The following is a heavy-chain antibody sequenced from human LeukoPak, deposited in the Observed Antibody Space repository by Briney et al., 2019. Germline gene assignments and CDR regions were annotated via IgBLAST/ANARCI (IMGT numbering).Heavy chain of an antibody. Sequence: SETLSLTCAVYGGSFSGYYWSWIRQPPGKGLEWIEEINHSGSTNYNPSLKSRVTISVDTSKNQFSLKLSSVTAADTAVYYCARGRHGTFTYWSQGTLVTVSS. CDR1: GGSFSGYY. CDR3: ARGRHGTFTY. J-gene: IGHJ4*02. CDR2: INHSGST. V-gene: IGHV4-34*01. D-gene: IGHD2/OR15-2a*01.